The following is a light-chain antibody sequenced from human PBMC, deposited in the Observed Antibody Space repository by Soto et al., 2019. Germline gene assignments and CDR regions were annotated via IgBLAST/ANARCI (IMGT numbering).Light chain of an antibody. CDR2: WAS. V-gene: IGKV4-1*01. CDR3: HQYYSAPRT. J-gene: IGKJ2*01. CDR1: QSVLYSSNNKNN. Sequence: DIVMTQSPDSLAVSLGERATINCKSSQSVLYSSNNKNNLACYQQKPGQPPKLLIYWASTRESGVPDRFSGSGSETDFTLTISSLQAEDVAVYYCHQYYSAPRTFGQGTKLEIK.